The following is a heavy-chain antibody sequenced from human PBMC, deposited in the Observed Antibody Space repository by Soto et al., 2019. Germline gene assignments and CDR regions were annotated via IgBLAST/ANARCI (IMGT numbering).Heavy chain of an antibody. J-gene: IGHJ4*02. CDR3: TTDPLQITMLVVVLVY. CDR2: IKSKTDGGTT. Sequence: GGSLRLSCAASGFTFSNAWMSWVRQAPGKGLEWVGRIKSKTDGGTTDYAAPVKGRFTISRDDSKNTLYLQMNSLKTEDTAVYYCTTDPLQITMLVVVLVYWCQATLVTGSS. D-gene: IGHD3-22*01. CDR1: GFTFSNAW. V-gene: IGHV3-15*01.